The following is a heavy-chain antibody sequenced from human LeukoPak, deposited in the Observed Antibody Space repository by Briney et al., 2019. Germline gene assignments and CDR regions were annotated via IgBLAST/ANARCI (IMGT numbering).Heavy chain of an antibody. CDR1: GGSISSGGYY. Sequence: PSQTLSLTCTVSGGSISSGGYYWSWIRQHPGKGLEWIGYSYYSGSTNYNPSLKSRVTISLDTSKNQFSLKLTSVTAADTAVYYCAREQGWFGMHQDAFDIWGQGTMVTVSS. CDR2: SYYSGST. CDR3: AREQGWFGMHQDAFDI. D-gene: IGHD3-10*01. J-gene: IGHJ3*02. V-gene: IGHV4-31*02.